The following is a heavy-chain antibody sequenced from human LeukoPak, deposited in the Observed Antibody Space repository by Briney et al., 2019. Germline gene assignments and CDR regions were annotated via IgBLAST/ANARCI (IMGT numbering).Heavy chain of an antibody. J-gene: IGHJ1*01. Sequence: ASVKVSCKASGHTFTGYYMHWVRQAPGQGLEWMGWINPNSGGTNYAQKFQGRVTMTRDTSISTAYMELSRLRSDDTAVYYCARVYYDSSGYYYGSEYFQHWGQGTLVTVSS. V-gene: IGHV1-2*02. CDR3: ARVYYDSSGYYYGSEYFQH. CDR1: GHTFTGYY. CDR2: INPNSGGT. D-gene: IGHD3-22*01.